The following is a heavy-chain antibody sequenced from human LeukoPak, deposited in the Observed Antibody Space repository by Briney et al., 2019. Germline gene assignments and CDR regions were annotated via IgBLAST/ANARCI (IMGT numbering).Heavy chain of an antibody. V-gene: IGHV7-4-1*02. Sequence: GASVKVSCKASGYTFTNYAINWVRQAPGQGLEWMGWINTNTGNPTYAQGFTGRFVFSLDTFVSTAYLQISSLKADDTAVYYCARAPLVVPAAMRYYYYYMDVWGKGTTVTISS. J-gene: IGHJ6*03. CDR1: GYTFTNYA. D-gene: IGHD2-2*01. CDR2: INTNTGNP. CDR3: ARAPLVVPAAMRYYYYYMDV.